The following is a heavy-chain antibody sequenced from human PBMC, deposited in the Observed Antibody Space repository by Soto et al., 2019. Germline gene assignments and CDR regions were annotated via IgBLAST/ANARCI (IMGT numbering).Heavy chain of an antibody. V-gene: IGHV4-34*01. CDR3: ARGSDYYGSGSYYKYYYYGMDV. CDR2: INHSGST. J-gene: IGHJ6*02. CDR1: GGSFSGYH. Sequence: LSLTCAVYGGSFSGYHWSWIRQPPGKGLEWIGEINHSGSTNYNPSLKSRVTISVDTSKNQFSLKLSSVTAADTAVYYCARGSDYYGSGSYYKYYYYGMDVWGQGTTVTVSS. D-gene: IGHD3-10*01.